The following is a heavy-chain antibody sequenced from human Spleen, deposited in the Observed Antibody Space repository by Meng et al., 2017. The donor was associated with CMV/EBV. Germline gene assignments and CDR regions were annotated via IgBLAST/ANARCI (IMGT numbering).Heavy chain of an antibody. V-gene: IGHV1-18*01. CDR3: ARAVEYCSGGSCD. Sequence: ASVKVSCKASGYTFTSYGISWVRQAPGQGLEWMGWISVYNGNTNYAQNVQGRVTMTTDTSTSTAYMELSRLRSDDTAVYYCARAVEYCSGGSCDWGQGTLVTVSS. CDR2: ISVYNGNT. CDR1: GYTFTSYG. D-gene: IGHD2-15*01. J-gene: IGHJ4*02.